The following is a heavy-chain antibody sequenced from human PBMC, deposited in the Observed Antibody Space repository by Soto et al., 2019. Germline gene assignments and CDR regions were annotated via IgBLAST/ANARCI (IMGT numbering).Heavy chain of an antibody. D-gene: IGHD6-13*01. CDR1: GFTFSSYA. Sequence: VQLVESGGGVVQPGRSLRLSCAASGFTFSSYAMSWVRQAPGKGLEWVSVISGIGGSTYYTDSVKGRFTISRDNSKNTLYLQMKLRAEDTAVYYCAKSRGSWYFFDYWGQGTLVTVSS. V-gene: IGHV3-23*04. CDR2: ISGIGGST. CDR3: AKSRGSWYFFDY. J-gene: IGHJ4*02.